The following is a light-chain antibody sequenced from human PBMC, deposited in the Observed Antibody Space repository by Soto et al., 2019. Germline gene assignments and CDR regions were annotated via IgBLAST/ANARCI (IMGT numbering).Light chain of an antibody. CDR3: GAWDISLSGGV. J-gene: IGLJ3*02. V-gene: IGLV1-51*02. CDR2: EDN. Sequence: QSVLTQPPSVSAAPGKEVTISCSGSNSNIGIDFVSWYQHLPGTAPKLLIYEDNKRPAWIPDRFSGSKSGTLATLVITGLQTGDEADYYCGAWDISLSGGVFGGGTKLTVL. CDR1: NSNIGIDF.